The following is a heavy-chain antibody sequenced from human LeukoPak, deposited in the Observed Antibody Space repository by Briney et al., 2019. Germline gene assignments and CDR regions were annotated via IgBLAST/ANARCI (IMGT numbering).Heavy chain of an antibody. CDR2: INPKRGDT. Sequence: ASVKVSCKASGYTFTGSYMHWVRQAPGRGLEWMGWINPKRGDTNYAQKFQGRVTMTRDTSISTAYMELSRLTSDDTAVYYCANRDGGNLPFWDYWGQGTLVIVSS. V-gene: IGHV1-2*02. J-gene: IGHJ4*02. CDR3: ANRDGGNLPFWDY. D-gene: IGHD5-24*01. CDR1: GYTFTGSY.